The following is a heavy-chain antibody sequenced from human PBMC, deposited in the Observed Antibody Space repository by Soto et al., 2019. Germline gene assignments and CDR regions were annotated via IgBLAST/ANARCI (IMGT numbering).Heavy chain of an antibody. CDR3: ARGGEPLGYYGLDV. CDR1: GGSVRSGNHF. CDR2: MYYTGVT. J-gene: IGHJ6*02. V-gene: IGHV4-61*01. Sequence: SETLSLTCSVSGGSVRSGNHFWNWIRQPPGRGLEWLGYMYYTGVTNYNPSLKSRVSMSVDTSKNQFSLKLTSLTAADTAVYYCARGGEPLGYYGLDVWGQGTTVTVSS. D-gene: IGHD3-10*01.